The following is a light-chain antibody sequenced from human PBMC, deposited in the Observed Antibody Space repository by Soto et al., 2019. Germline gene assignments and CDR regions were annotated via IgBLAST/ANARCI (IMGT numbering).Light chain of an antibody. CDR2: KAS. Sequence: DIQMTQSPSTLSASVGDRVTITCRASQSISSWLAWYQQKPGKAPKLLIYKASSLESGVPSRFSGSGSGTEFTLTISSLQPDDFATYYCQQYNSYHTFGQGTKLKIK. J-gene: IGKJ2*01. V-gene: IGKV1-5*03. CDR3: QQYNSYHT. CDR1: QSISSW.